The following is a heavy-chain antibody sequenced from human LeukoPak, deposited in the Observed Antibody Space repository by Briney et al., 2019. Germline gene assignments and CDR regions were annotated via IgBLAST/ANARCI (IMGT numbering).Heavy chain of an antibody. CDR2: VDPEDGET. CDR3: ATVVKSGSGSYYPVY. Sequence: ASVKVSCKASGGTFSSYAISWVQQAPGKGLEWMGLVDPEDGETIYAEKFQGRVTITADTSTDTAYMELSSLRSEDTAVYYCATVVKSGSGSYYPVYWGQGTLVTVSS. CDR1: GGTFSSYA. J-gene: IGHJ4*02. V-gene: IGHV1-69-2*01. D-gene: IGHD1-26*01.